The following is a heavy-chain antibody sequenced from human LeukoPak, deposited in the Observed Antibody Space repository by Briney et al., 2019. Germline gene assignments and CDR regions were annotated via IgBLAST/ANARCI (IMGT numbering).Heavy chain of an antibody. CDR3: ASRGRVAPAGILP. CDR1: GFTFSSYS. D-gene: IGHD2-2*01. CDR2: ISSSSSYI. J-gene: IGHJ5*02. V-gene: IGHV3-21*01. Sequence: GGSLRLSCAASGFTFSSYSMNWVRQAPGKGLEWVSSISSSSSYIYYADSVKGRFTISRDNAKNSLYLQMNSLRAEDTAVYYCASRGRVAPAGILPWGQGTLVTVSS.